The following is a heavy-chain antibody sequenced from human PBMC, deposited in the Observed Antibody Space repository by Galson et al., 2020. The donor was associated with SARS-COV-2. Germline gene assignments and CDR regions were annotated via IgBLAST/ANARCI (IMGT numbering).Heavy chain of an antibody. V-gene: IGHV4-34*01. CDR2: INHSGST. D-gene: IGHD3-3*01. CDR1: GGSFSGYY. J-gene: IGHJ4*02. CDR3: ARGWRFLEWLLPFDY. Sequence: SETLSLTCAVYGGSFSGYYWSWIRQPPGKGLEWIGEINHSGSTNYNPSLKSRVTISVDTSKNQFSLKLSSVTAADTAVYYCARGWRFLEWLLPFDYWGQGTLVTVSS.